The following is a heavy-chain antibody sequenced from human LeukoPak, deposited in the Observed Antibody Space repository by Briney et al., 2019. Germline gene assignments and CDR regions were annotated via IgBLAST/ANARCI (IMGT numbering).Heavy chain of an antibody. Sequence: ASVTVTCKASGGTFSSYAISWVRPPPGQGLAWMGGIIPIFGTANYAQKFQGRVTITADKSTSTAYMELSSLRSEDTAVYYCARVGGYEKYYFDYWGQGTLVTVSS. CDR2: IIPIFGTA. CDR3: ARVGGYEKYYFDY. D-gene: IGHD5-12*01. J-gene: IGHJ4*02. CDR1: GGTFSSYA. V-gene: IGHV1-69*06.